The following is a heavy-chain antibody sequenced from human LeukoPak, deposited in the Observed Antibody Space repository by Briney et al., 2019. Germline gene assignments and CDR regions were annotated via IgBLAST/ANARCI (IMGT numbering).Heavy chain of an antibody. CDR2: MNPNSGNT. Sequence: ASVKDSCKASGYTFTSYDINWVRQATGQGLEWMGWMNPNSGNTGYAQKFQGRVTITRNTSISTAYMELSSLRSEDTAVYYCARPHYDILTGLISFVQNWFDPWGQGTLVTVSS. CDR3: ARPHYDILTGLISFVQNWFDP. D-gene: IGHD3-9*01. CDR1: GYTFTSYD. J-gene: IGHJ5*02. V-gene: IGHV1-8*03.